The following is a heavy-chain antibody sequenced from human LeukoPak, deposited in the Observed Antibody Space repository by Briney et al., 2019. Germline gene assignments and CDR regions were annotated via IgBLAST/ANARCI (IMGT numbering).Heavy chain of an antibody. CDR2: ISSSGSTI. V-gene: IGHV3-48*03. J-gene: IGHJ1*01. D-gene: IGHD3-22*01. CDR3: AREVDYYDSSGPSAEYFQH. Sequence: GGSLRLSCAASGFTFSSYEMNWVRQAPGKGLEWVSYISSSGSTIYYADSVKGRFTISRDNAKNSLYLQMNSLRAEDTAVYYCAREVDYYDSSGPSAEYFQHWGQGTLVTVSS. CDR1: GFTFSSYE.